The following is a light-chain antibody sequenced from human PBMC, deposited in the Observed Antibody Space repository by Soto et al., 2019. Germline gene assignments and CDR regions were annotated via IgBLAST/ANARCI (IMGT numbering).Light chain of an antibody. Sequence: EIVLTQSPATLSVSAGGTVTLSCRASQSIRTNVAWYQQIPGQAPRLLVYGASTMATGVPARFSGSGSGIEFTLTISSLQSEDSAFYYCQQYFNWPLTSTFGPGTKVQIK. J-gene: IGKJ3*01. CDR2: GAS. V-gene: IGKV3-15*01. CDR1: QSIRTN. CDR3: QQYFNWPLTST.